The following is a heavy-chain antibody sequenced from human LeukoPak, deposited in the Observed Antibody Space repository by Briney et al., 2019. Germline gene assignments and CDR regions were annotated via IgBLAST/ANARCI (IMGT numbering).Heavy chain of an antibody. J-gene: IGHJ4*02. Sequence: SQTLSLTCTVSGGSISSGGYYWSWIRQHPGKGLEWIGYIYYSGSTYYNPSLKSRVTISVDTSKNQFSLKLSSVTAADMAVYYCARERRFWSGYYFDYWGQGTLVTVSS. CDR2: IYYSGST. CDR3: ARERRFWSGYYFDY. V-gene: IGHV4-31*03. D-gene: IGHD3-3*01. CDR1: GGSISSGGYY.